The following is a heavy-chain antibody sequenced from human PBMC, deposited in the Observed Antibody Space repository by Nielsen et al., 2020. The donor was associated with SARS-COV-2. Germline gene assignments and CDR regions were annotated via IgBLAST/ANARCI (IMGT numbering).Heavy chain of an antibody. CDR3: ARVGREYTYGLDYFDH. V-gene: IGHV3-23*01. CDR2: ISGTGGST. Sequence: GESLKISCVASGFTSHSYAMTWVRQAPGKGLEWVSSISGTGGSTFYADSVKGRFTISRDNSKSTHYLQLNSLRAEDTAIYYCARVGREYTYGLDYFDHWGQGTPVTVSS. D-gene: IGHD5-18*01. J-gene: IGHJ4*02. CDR1: GFTSHSYA.